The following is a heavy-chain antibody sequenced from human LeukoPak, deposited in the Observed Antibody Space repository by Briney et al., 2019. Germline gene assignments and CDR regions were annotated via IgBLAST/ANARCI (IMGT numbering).Heavy chain of an antibody. CDR3: ARGGYCSTSSCSYGMDV. V-gene: IGHV1-2*02. J-gene: IGHJ6*04. Sequence: ASVKVSCKAPGYTFTNYYIHWVRQAPGQGLEWLGWINPATGGTNYAQKFQGRVTMTRDTSITTAYMALSRLTSDETAVYFCARGGYCSTSSCSYGMDVWGKGTTVTVSS. D-gene: IGHD2-15*01. CDR2: INPATGGT. CDR1: GYTFTNYY.